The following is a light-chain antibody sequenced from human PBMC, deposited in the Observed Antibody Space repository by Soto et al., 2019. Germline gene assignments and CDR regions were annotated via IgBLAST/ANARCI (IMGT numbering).Light chain of an antibody. CDR2: WAS. CDR3: QQYYSTPRWA. V-gene: IGKV4-1*01. Sequence: DIVMTQSPDSLAVSLGERATINCKSSQSVLYSSNNKNYLAWYQQKPGQPPKLLIYWASTRESGVPDRFSGSGSGTDFTLTISSLQAEDVAVYCCQQYYSTPRWAFGQGTKVDIK. J-gene: IGKJ1*01. CDR1: QSVLYSSNNKNY.